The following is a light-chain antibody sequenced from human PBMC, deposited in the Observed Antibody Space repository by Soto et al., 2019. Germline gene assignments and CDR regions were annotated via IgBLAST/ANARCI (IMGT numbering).Light chain of an antibody. CDR1: DDISIY. CDR3: QQYANLPLT. CDR2: DAS. Sequence: DIQMTQSPSSLSASVGDRVTITCQASDDISIYLNWYQQKPGKAPKVLIYDASHLESGVPSRFSGGGSGTEFTFTISSLQAEDIATYYCQQYANLPLTFGPGTKVDIK. J-gene: IGKJ3*01. V-gene: IGKV1-33*01.